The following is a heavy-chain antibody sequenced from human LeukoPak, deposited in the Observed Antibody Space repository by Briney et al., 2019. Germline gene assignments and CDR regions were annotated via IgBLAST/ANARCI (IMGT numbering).Heavy chain of an antibody. J-gene: IGHJ6*02. CDR2: INHSGST. CDR3: ARGIVVVPAAIFSYYYYGMDV. Sequence: PSETLSLTCAVYGGSFSGYYWSWIRQPPGKGLEWIGKINHSGSTNYNPSLKSRVTISVDTSKNQFSLKLSSVTAADTAVYYCARGIVVVPAAIFSYYYYGMDVWGQGTTVTVSS. CDR1: GGSFSGYY. V-gene: IGHV4-34*01. D-gene: IGHD2-2*02.